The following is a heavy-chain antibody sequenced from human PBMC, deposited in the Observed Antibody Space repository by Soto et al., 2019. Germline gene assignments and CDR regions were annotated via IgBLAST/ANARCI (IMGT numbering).Heavy chain of an antibody. V-gene: IGHV3-30*03. Sequence: GGSLRLSCAASGFTFTSYGMHWVRQAPGKGLEWMALILHDGSAEYYADSVKGRFTISRGNSKNTLYLQMNSLRAEDTAVYYCARSRDGYSFYFYYGMDGLGQGTTVTVSS. CDR2: ILHDGSAE. CDR3: ARSRDGYSFYFYYGMDG. J-gene: IGHJ6*01. CDR1: GFTFTSYG. D-gene: IGHD4-4*01.